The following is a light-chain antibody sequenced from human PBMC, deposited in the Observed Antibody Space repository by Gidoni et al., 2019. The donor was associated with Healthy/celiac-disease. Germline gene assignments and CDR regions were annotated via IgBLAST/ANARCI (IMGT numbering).Light chain of an antibody. J-gene: IGKJ1*01. CDR3: QQYNNWPRT. Sequence: EIVMTQSPATLSVSPGERATHSCRASQSVSSNLAWYQKKPGQAPRLLIYGASTRATGIPARFSGSGSGTEFTITISSLQSEVFVVYYCQQYNNWPRTFGQGTKVEIK. CDR2: GAS. V-gene: IGKV3-15*01. CDR1: QSVSSN.